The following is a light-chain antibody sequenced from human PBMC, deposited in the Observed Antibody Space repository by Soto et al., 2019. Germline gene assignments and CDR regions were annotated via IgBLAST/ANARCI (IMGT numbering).Light chain of an antibody. J-gene: IGKJ4*01. CDR2: ATS. CDR1: QSVGKN. V-gene: IGKV3-15*01. Sequence: EIVVTQSPATLSVSPGERATLSCRASQSVGKNFAWYQQKPGQAPRLLIFATSTRATGVPARFSGSGPGTEFTLTISSLQSEDFAVYYCQQYGDWPLTFGGGAKVEIE. CDR3: QQYGDWPLT.